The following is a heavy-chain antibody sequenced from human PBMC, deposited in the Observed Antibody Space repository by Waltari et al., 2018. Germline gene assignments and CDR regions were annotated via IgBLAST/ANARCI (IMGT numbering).Heavy chain of an antibody. D-gene: IGHD2-15*01. V-gene: IGHV4-38-2*02. CDR2: IYHTGST. CDR3: ARDRLCNGGTCPEGNWFDP. Sequence: QVQLQESGPGLVKSSETLSLTCAVSGFSISSGFYWGWIRQPPGKGLEWIASIYHTGSTPYNLSLKSRVTISVDTSKNQFSLKLSSVTAADTALYYCARDRLCNGGTCPEGNWFDPWGQGTLVTVSS. CDR1: GFSISSGFY. J-gene: IGHJ5*02.